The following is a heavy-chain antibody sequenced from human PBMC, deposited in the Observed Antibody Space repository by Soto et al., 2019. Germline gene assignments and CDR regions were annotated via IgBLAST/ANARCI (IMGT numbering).Heavy chain of an antibody. CDR3: ARREGEGTYPLFYALDV. D-gene: IGHD3-16*02. CDR2: IYYRGAA. J-gene: IGHJ6*02. CDR1: GASISSSNSY. Sequence: QVQLQESGPGLVKPSETLSLTCAVSGASISSSNSYWAWIRQPPGKGLEWITNIYYRGAAYYNPSLTSRVTMSLDTSKNQFSLKLTSVTVADTAVYYCARREGEGTYPLFYALDVWGQGTTVTVSS. V-gene: IGHV4-39*01.